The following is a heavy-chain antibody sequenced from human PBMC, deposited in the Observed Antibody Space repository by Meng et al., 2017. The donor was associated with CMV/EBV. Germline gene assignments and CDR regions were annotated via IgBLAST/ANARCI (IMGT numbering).Heavy chain of an antibody. Sequence: GESLKISCAASGFTVSAHYMSWVRQAPGKGLEWVSVIYSSGSTYYADSVKGRFTVSRDNSKNTVYLQMNSLRPEDTAVYYCAGSGSSMVRGVIIRGDYWGQGTLVTVSS. D-gene: IGHD3-10*01. CDR3: AGSGSSMVRGVIIRGDY. CDR1: GFTVSAHY. CDR2: IYSSGST. V-gene: IGHV3-66*02. J-gene: IGHJ4*02.